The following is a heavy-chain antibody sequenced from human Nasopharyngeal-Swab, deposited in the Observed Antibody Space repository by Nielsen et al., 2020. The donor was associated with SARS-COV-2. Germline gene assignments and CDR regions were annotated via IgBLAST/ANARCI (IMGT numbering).Heavy chain of an antibody. Sequence: SETLSLTCALSGGSFSGDYWTWIRLSPVKWLEWNGEINQSRRTRYNPSLKSRLTTSIDASTNQFSLKVNSVTAADTGVYFFARARGRWVYYGMDIWGQGTTVTVSS. CDR1: GGSFSGDY. J-gene: IGHJ6*02. V-gene: IGHV4-34*01. D-gene: IGHD4-23*01. CDR2: INQSRRT. CDR3: ARARGRWVYYGMDI.